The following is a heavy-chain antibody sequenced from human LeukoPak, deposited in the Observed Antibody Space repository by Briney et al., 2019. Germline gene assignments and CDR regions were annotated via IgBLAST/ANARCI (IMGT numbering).Heavy chain of an antibody. CDR2: IIPIFGTA. V-gene: IGHV1-69*13. CDR3: ARLLLWFGDPGGDWFDP. J-gene: IGHJ5*02. D-gene: IGHD3-10*01. CDR1: GGTFSSYA. Sequence: SVKVSCKASGGTFSSYAISWVRQAPGQGLEWMGGIIPIFGTANYAQKFQGRVTITADESTSTAYMELSSLRSEDTAVYYCARLLLWFGDPGGDWFDPWGQGTLVTVSS.